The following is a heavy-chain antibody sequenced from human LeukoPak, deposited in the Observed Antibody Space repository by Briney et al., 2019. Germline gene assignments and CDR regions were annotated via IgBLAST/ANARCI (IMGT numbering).Heavy chain of an antibody. Sequence: GGSLRLSCADSGFTFSRHWMDWVHQAPGKGLEWVANIKEDGSVKNYVDSVKGRFTISRDNAKNSLYLQMNSLRAEDTAVYYCMAESSSPWEGYWGQGTLVTVSS. D-gene: IGHD6-6*01. CDR2: IKEDGSVK. V-gene: IGHV3-7*01. J-gene: IGHJ4*02. CDR3: MAESSSPWEGY. CDR1: GFTFSRHW.